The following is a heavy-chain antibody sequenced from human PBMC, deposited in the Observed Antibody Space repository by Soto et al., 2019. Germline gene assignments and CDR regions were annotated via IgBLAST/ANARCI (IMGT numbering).Heavy chain of an antibody. CDR3: ARTPFSLNLGTVLHYFDP. J-gene: IGHJ5*02. V-gene: IGHV4-59*01. CDR2: IYYSGTT. CDR1: GASIRSTY. D-gene: IGHD7-27*01. Sequence: XESLSLTCTVSGASIRSTYWSWIRQSPGKGLDWIGYIYYSGTTNYNPSLKNRVTISVDTSKNQLSLNLTSVTAADTAVYYCARTPFSLNLGTVLHYFDPWGQGTLVTVSS.